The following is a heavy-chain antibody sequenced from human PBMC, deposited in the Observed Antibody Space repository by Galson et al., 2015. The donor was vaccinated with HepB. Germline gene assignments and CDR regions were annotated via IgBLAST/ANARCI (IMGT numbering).Heavy chain of an antibody. J-gene: IGHJ4*02. Sequence: SVKVSCKASGYTFTSYGISWVRQAPGQGLEWMGWISAYNGNTNYAQKLQGRVTMTTDTSTSTAYMELRSLRSDDTAVYYCARAVYSSGWTWEYYFDYWGQGTLVTVSS. D-gene: IGHD6-19*01. CDR2: ISAYNGNT. CDR1: GYTFTSYG. CDR3: ARAVYSSGWTWEYYFDY. V-gene: IGHV1-18*01.